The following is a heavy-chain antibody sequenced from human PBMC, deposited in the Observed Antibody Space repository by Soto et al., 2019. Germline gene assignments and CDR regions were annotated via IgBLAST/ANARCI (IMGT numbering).Heavy chain of an antibody. D-gene: IGHD6-13*01. CDR1: GGSFSGYY. V-gene: IGHV4-34*01. Sequence: SETLSLTCAVYGGSFSGYYWSWIRQPPGKGLEWIGEINHSGSTNYNPSLKSRVNISVDTSKNQFSLKLSSVTAADTAVYYCARGVRSSSWYFGYYYYYMDVWGKGTTVTVSS. CDR3: ARGVRSSSWYFGYYYYYMDV. CDR2: INHSGST. J-gene: IGHJ6*03.